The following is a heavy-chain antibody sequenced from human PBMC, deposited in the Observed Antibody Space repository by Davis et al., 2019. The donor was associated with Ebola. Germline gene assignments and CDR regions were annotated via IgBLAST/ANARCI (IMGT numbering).Heavy chain of an antibody. J-gene: IGHJ4*02. V-gene: IGHV3-7*01. Sequence: GESLKISCAASGFTSAMHWVRQAPGTGLEWVANINQDGSVTNYVDSVKGRFTISRENAKNSLYLQMNSLRAEDTAIYYCARDWAGGATDYWGQGTLVTVSS. CDR1: GFTSA. CDR3: ARDWAGGATDY. CDR2: INQDGSVT. D-gene: IGHD3-16*01.